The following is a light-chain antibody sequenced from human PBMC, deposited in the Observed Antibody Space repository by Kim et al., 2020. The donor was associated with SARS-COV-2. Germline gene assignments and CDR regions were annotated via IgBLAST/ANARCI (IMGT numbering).Light chain of an antibody. CDR3: NSRDSNDNVI. J-gene: IGLJ2*01. CDR1: SLRSYY. Sequence: VALGQTVRITFQGDSLRSYYATWYQQKPGQAPILVIYGKDNRPSGIPDRFSGSSSGNTASLTITETQAGDEADYYCNSRDSNDNVIFGGGTQLTVL. V-gene: IGLV3-19*01. CDR2: GKD.